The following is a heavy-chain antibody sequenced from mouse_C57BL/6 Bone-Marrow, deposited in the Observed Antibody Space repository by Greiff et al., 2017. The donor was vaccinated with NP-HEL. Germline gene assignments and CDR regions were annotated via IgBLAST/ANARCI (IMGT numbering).Heavy chain of an antibody. CDR3: TTDGYGVDY. Sequence: DVQLQESGAELVRPGASVKLSCTASGFNIKDDYMHWVKQRPEQGLEWIGWIDPENGDTEYASKFQGKATITADTSSNTAYLQLSSLTSEDTAVYYCTTDGYGVDYWGQGTTLTVSS. J-gene: IGHJ2*01. D-gene: IGHD2-2*01. CDR2: IDPENGDT. V-gene: IGHV14-4*01. CDR1: GFNIKDDY.